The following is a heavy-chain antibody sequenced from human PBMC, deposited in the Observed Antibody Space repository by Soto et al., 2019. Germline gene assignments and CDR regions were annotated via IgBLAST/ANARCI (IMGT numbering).Heavy chain of an antibody. Sequence: GGSLRLSCAASGFTFSSYAMSWVRQAPGKGLEWVSVISGSGGSTYYADSVKGRFTISRDNSKNTLYLQMNSLRAEETAVYYCAKTPYCSSTSCYWRGFGYWGQGTLVTVSS. CDR2: ISGSGGST. V-gene: IGHV3-23*01. D-gene: IGHD2-2*01. CDR3: AKTPYCSSTSCYWRGFGY. J-gene: IGHJ4*02. CDR1: GFTFSSYA.